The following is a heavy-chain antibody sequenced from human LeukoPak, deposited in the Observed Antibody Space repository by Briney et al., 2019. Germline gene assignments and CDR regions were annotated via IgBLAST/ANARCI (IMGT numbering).Heavy chain of an antibody. Sequence: SGGSLRLSCAASGFTFSSYWMHWVRQGPGKGLVWASRINSDGSSTNYADSVKGRFTISRDNAKNSLFLQMNSLRAEDTAVYHCARGSLADWGQGTLVTVSS. CDR3: ARGSLAD. V-gene: IGHV3-74*01. CDR2: INSDGSST. J-gene: IGHJ4*02. CDR1: GFTFSSYW.